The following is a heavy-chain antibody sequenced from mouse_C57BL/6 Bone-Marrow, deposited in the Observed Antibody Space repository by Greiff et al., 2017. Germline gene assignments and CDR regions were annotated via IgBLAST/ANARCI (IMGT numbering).Heavy chain of an antibody. CDR2: IDPSDSYT. V-gene: IGHV1-69*01. CDR3: ARGDRD. CDR1: GYTFTSYW. Sequence: QVQLQQPGAELVMPGASVKLSCKASGYTFTSYWMHWVKQRPGQGLEWIGEIDPSDSYTNYNQKFKGKSTLTVDKSSSTAYMQLSSLTSEDSAVYYCARGDRDWGQGTLVTVSA. D-gene: IGHD2-14*01. J-gene: IGHJ3*01.